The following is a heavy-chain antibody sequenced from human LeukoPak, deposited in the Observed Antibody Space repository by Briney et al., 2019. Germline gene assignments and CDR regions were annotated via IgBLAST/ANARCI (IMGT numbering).Heavy chain of an antibody. D-gene: IGHD3-22*01. CDR2: IHYSGST. CDR1: GGSISSATNY. Sequence: SQTLSLTCTVFGGSISSATNYWNWIRQRPGRGLEWIGNIHYSGSTYYTPSLKSRVTLSVDTSKNQFSLRLSSVTAADTAVYYCASRVDYSDTAGWFVDLWGRGTLVTVSS. J-gene: IGHJ2*01. V-gene: IGHV4-31*03. CDR3: ASRVDYSDTAGWFVDL.